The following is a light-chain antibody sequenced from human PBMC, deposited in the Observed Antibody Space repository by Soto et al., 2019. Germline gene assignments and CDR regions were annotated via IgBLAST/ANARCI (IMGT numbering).Light chain of an antibody. Sequence: QSVLTQPPSASGTPGQRVTISCSGSSSNIGSNTVNWYQQLPGTAPKLLIYSNNQRPSGVPERFSGSKSGTSASLAISGRQSEDEADYYCAAWDDSLNGPVFGGGTKLTVL. J-gene: IGLJ2*01. CDR1: SSNIGSNT. V-gene: IGLV1-44*01. CDR2: SNN. CDR3: AAWDDSLNGPV.